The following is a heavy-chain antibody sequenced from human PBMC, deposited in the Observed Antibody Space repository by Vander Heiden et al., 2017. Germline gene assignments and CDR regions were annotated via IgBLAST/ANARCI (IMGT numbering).Heavy chain of an antibody. CDR3: AREYPLGYCSSTSCYGFDY. V-gene: IGHV1-2*02. J-gene: IGHJ4*02. Sequence: QVQLVQSGAEVKKPGASVKVSCKASGYTFTGYYMHWVRQAPGQGLEWMGWINPNSGGTNYAQKFQGRVTMTRDTSISTAYMELSRLRSDDTAVYYCAREYPLGYCSSTSCYGFDYWGQGTLVTVSS. D-gene: IGHD2-2*01. CDR1: GYTFTGYY. CDR2: INPNSGGT.